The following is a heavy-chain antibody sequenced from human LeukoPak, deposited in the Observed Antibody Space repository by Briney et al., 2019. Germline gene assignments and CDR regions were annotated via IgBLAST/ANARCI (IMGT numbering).Heavy chain of an antibody. V-gene: IGHV4-34*01. CDR3: ARGGITMVRGASPSRNYGMDV. CDR1: GGSFSGYH. CDR2: INHSGST. Sequence: SETLSLTCAVYGGSFSGYHWSWIRQPPGKGLEWIGEINHSGSTNYSPSLKSRVTISVDTSKNQFSLKLSSVTAADTAVYYCARGGITMVRGASPSRNYGMDVWGQGTTVTVSS. D-gene: IGHD3-10*01. J-gene: IGHJ6*02.